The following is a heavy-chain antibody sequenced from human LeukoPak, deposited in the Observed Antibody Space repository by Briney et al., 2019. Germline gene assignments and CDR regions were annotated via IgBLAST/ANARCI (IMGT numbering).Heavy chain of an antibody. Sequence: GGSLRLSCAASGFTFSDYYMSWIRQAPGKGLEGVSYISSSGSTIYYADSVKGRFTISRDNAKNSLYLQMNSLRAEDTAVYYCARDYPAWAVAGYWFDPWGQGTLVTVSS. D-gene: IGHD6-19*01. CDR3: ARDYPAWAVAGYWFDP. CDR1: GFTFSDYY. V-gene: IGHV3-11*01. CDR2: ISSSGSTI. J-gene: IGHJ5*02.